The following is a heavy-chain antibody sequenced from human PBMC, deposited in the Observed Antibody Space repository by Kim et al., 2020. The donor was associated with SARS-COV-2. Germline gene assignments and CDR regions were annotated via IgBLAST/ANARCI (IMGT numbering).Heavy chain of an antibody. Sequence: SETLSLTCAVSGGSISSGGYSWSWIRQPPGKGLEWIGYIYHSGSTYYNPSLKSRVTISVDRSKNQFSLKLSSVTAADTAVYYCARVKGGDGSGFSPGYYYYGMDVWGQGTTVTVSS. CDR1: GGSISSGGYS. CDR2: IYHSGST. V-gene: IGHV4-30-2*01. J-gene: IGHJ6*02. D-gene: IGHD3-10*01. CDR3: ARVKGGDGSGFSPGYYYYGMDV.